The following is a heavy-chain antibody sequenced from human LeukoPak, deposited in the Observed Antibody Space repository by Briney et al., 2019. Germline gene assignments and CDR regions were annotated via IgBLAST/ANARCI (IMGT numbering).Heavy chain of an antibody. Sequence: ASVKVSCKASGYTFTGHYLHWVRQAPGQGLEWMGWINPNTGATTYAQRFQGRVTLTRDTSISTAYVDLSRLRPDDTAVYYCASVGVVADYGLDVWGQGTTVTVSS. V-gene: IGHV1-2*02. CDR2: INPNTGAT. D-gene: IGHD2-15*01. J-gene: IGHJ6*02. CDR1: GYTFTGHY. CDR3: ASVGVVADYGLDV.